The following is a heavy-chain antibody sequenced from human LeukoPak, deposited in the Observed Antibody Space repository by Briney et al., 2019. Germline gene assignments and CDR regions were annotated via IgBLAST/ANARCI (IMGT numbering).Heavy chain of an antibody. CDR1: GFTFDDYA. J-gene: IGHJ4*02. CDR3: AKDNYVWGTYGTDY. V-gene: IGHV3-43*02. Sequence: PGGSLRLSCAASGFTFDDYAMHWVRQAPGKGLEWVSLISGDGGSTYYADSVKGRFTISRDNSKNSLFLQMNSLRTEDTALYYCAKDNYVWGTYGTDYWGQGTLVTVSS. D-gene: IGHD3-16*01. CDR2: ISGDGGST.